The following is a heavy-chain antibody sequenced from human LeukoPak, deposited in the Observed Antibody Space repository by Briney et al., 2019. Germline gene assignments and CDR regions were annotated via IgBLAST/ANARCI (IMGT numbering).Heavy chain of an antibody. V-gene: IGHV3-30*04. Sequence: GGSLRLSCAASGFTFSSYAMHWVRQAPGKGLEWVAVISYDGSNKYYADSVKGRFTISRDNSKNTLYLQMNSLRAEDTAVYYCARDVDTAMGGDYFDYWGQGTLVTVS. CDR1: GFTFSSYA. J-gene: IGHJ4*02. CDR2: ISYDGSNK. CDR3: ARDVDTAMGGDYFDY. D-gene: IGHD5-18*01.